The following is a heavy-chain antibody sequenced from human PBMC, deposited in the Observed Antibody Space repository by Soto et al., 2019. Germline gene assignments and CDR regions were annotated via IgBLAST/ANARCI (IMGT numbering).Heavy chain of an antibody. D-gene: IGHD6-19*01. J-gene: IGHJ4*02. CDR1: GGSISSGGYY. CDR3: ARDKGSGWTSG. Sequence: QVQLQESPPGLVKPSQTLSLTCTVSGGSISSGGYYWSCIRQHPGKGLEWIGYIDYSGSTNYNPSLKSRVTISVDTSKNQFSLKLRSVTAADTAVYYCARDKGSGWTSGWGQATLVTVSS. CDR2: IDYSGST. V-gene: IGHV4-31*03.